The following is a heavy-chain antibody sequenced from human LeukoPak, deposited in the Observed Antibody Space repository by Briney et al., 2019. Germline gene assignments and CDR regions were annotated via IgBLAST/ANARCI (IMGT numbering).Heavy chain of an antibody. CDR1: GYTFTGYY. D-gene: IGHD5-18*01. CDR2: INPNSGGT. V-gene: IGHV1-2*02. Sequence: ASVNVSCKASGYTFTGYYMHWVRQAPGQGLEGMGWINPNSGGTNYAQKFQGRVTMTRDTSISTAYMELSRLRSDDTAVYYCAREAGLYSSYYFDYWGQGTLVTVSS. J-gene: IGHJ4*02. CDR3: AREAGLYSSYYFDY.